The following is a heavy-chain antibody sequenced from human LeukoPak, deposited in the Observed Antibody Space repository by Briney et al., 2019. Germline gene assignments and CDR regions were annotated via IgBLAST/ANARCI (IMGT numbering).Heavy chain of an antibody. CDR3: AGAAAAYQTPQH. Sequence: SETLSLTCTVSGGSISSYYWSWIRQPPGKRLEWIGYIYYSGSTNYNPSLKSRVTISVDTSKNQFSLKLSSVTAADTAVYYCAGAAAAYQTPQHWGQGTLVTVSS. D-gene: IGHD6-13*01. CDR1: GGSISSYY. V-gene: IGHV4-59*01. J-gene: IGHJ1*01. CDR2: IYYSGST.